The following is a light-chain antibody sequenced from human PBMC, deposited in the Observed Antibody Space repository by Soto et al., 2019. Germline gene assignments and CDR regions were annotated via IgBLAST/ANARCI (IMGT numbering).Light chain of an antibody. CDR1: QSLIHSDGNTY. V-gene: IGKV2-30*02. Sequence: DVVMTQSPLSLPVTLGQPASISCRSSQSLIHSDGNTYLNWFQQRPGQSPRRLIYQVSDRDSGVTERFRGSGSGTDFTLKISRVEAEDVGVYYCMQGTHWPWTFGQGTEVEIK. CDR2: QVS. J-gene: IGKJ1*01. CDR3: MQGTHWPWT.